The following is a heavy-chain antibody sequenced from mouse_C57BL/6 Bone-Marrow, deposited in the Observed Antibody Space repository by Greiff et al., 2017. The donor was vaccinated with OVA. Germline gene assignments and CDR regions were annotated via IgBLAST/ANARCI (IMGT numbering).Heavy chain of an antibody. CDR3: ARPTTVAWFAY. Sequence: EVKVVESGGDLVKPGGSLKLSCAASGFTFSSYGMSWVRQTPDKRLEWVATISSGGSYTYYPDSVKGRFTISRDNAKNTLYLQMSSLKSEDTAMYYCARPTTVAWFAYWGQGTLVTVSA. V-gene: IGHV5-6*01. CDR1: GFTFSSYG. D-gene: IGHD6-1*01. CDR2: ISSGGSYT. J-gene: IGHJ3*01.